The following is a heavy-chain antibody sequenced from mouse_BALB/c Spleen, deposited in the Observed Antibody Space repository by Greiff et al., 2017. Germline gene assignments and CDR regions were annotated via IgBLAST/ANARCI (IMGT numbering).Heavy chain of an antibody. V-gene: IGHV5-6-5*01. D-gene: IGHD2-4*01. J-gene: IGHJ4*01. Sequence: EVQLQESGGGLVKPGGSLKLSCAASGFTFSSDAMSWVRQTPEKRLEWVASISSGGSTYYPDSVKGRFTISRDNARNVLYLQMSSLRSEDTAMYYCAISTMITTESFYAMDYWGPGASDTVS. CDR3: AISTMITTESFYAMDY. CDR2: ISSGGST. CDR1: GFTFSSDA.